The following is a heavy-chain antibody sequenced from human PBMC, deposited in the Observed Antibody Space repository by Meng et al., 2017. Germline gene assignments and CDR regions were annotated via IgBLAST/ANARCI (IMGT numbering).Heavy chain of an antibody. D-gene: IGHD3-10*01. J-gene: IGHJ4*02. CDR2: INHSGST. CDR3: ARGSITMVRGVIIIPFDY. V-gene: IGHV4-34*01. Sequence: GSLRLSCAVYGGSFSGYYWSWIRQTPGKGLEWIGEINHSGSTNYNPSLKSRVTISVDTSKNQFSLKLSSVTAADTAVYYCARGSITMVRGVIIIPFDYWGQGTLVT. CDR1: GGSFSGYY.